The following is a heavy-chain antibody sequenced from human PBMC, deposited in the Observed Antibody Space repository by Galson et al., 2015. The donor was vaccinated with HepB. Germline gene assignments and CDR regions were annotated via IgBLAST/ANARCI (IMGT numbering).Heavy chain of an antibody. J-gene: IGHJ6*02. CDR3: AKYYYDSSGSYKAIRDYYYYYGMDV. D-gene: IGHD3-22*01. CDR1: GFSFSSYA. CDR2: ISGSGGST. V-gene: IGHV3-23*01. Sequence: SLRLSCAGPGFSFSSYAMSWVRQAPGKGLEWVSGISGSGGSTYHADSVKGRFTISRDNSKNTLYLQMNSLRAEDTAVYYCAKYYYDSSGSYKAIRDYYYYYGMDVRGQGTTVTVSS.